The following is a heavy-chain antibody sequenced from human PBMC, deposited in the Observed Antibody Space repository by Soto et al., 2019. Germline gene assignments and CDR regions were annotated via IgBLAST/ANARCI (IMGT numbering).Heavy chain of an antibody. V-gene: IGHV3-7*03. D-gene: IGHD6-13*01. Sequence: PGGSLRLSCEVSGFTFSMYSMSWVRQTPGKGLEWVAKIPQDGVDGHYADSVKGRFTISRDNGKNSLYLQMNNLRAEDTAVYYCARVSSPPTGYSYGMDVWGQGATVTVSS. CDR3: ARVSSPPTGYSYGMDV. J-gene: IGHJ6*02. CDR2: IPQDGVDG. CDR1: GFTFSMYS.